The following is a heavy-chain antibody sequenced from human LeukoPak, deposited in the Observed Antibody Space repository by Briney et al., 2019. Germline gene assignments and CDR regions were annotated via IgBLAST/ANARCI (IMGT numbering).Heavy chain of an antibody. Sequence: PGGSLRLSCAASGFTFSSYAMSWVRQAPGKGLEWVSAISGSGGSTYYADSVKGRFTISRDNSKNTLYLQMNSLRAEDTAVYYCAKDRELLWFGELAYFDYWGQGTLVTVSS. CDR1: GFTFSSYA. V-gene: IGHV3-23*01. CDR3: AKDRELLWFGELAYFDY. D-gene: IGHD3-10*01. J-gene: IGHJ4*02. CDR2: ISGSGGST.